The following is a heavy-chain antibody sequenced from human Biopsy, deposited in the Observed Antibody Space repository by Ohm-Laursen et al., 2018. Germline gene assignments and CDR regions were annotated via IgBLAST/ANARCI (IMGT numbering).Heavy chain of an antibody. D-gene: IGHD3-3*01. Sequence: SETLSLTCTVSGGSISSDYWSWIRQTPGKGLEWIGNIYYSGNTDYSPPLKSRVTISVDTSNNQFSLKLRSVTAADTAVYYCARQVDFWSGYVDYWGQGTLVAVSS. V-gene: IGHV4-59*04. CDR2: IYYSGNT. CDR3: ARQVDFWSGYVDY. CDR1: GGSISSDY. J-gene: IGHJ4*02.